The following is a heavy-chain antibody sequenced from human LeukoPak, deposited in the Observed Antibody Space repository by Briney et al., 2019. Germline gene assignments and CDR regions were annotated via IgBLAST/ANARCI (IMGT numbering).Heavy chain of an antibody. CDR1: GYSFTTYG. CDR3: ARLPLGSWDIYFEY. V-gene: IGHV5-51*01. J-gene: IGHJ4*02. CDR2: ISPGDSET. Sequence: GESLKISCKASGYSFTTYGIGWVRQMPGKGLEWMGIISPGDSETRYSPSFQGQVTISADRSISTAYLQWSSLKASDTAMYYCARLPLGSWDIYFEYWGQGTLVTVSS. D-gene: IGHD2-15*01.